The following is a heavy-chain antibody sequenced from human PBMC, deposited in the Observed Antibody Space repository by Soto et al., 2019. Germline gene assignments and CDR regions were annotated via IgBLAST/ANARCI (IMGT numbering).Heavy chain of an antibody. Sequence: EVQLVESGGGLVKPGGSLRLSCAASGFTFSSYRMNWVRQAPGKGLEWVASISSNDFYTDFADSVKGRFTISRDNVNNSVFLQLNSLSAEDTGIYFCARYDAFKAFDLWGPGTMVIVSS. CDR2: ISSNDFYT. D-gene: IGHD1-1*01. CDR1: GFTFSSYR. CDR3: ARYDAFKAFDL. V-gene: IGHV3-21*01. J-gene: IGHJ3*01.